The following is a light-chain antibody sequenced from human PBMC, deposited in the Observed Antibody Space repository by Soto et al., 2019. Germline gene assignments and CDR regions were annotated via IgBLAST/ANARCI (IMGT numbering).Light chain of an antibody. CDR1: SSNIGVYT. J-gene: IGLJ3*02. Sequence: QSVLTQPPSASGTPGQRVTISCSGSSSNIGVYTVNWYQQFPGTAPKLLIYGDDQWPTGVPDRFSGSKSGTSASLAISGLQSEDEADYYCASWDGNLKGWLFGGGTKLTVL. V-gene: IGLV1-44*01. CDR3: ASWDGNLKGWL. CDR2: GDD.